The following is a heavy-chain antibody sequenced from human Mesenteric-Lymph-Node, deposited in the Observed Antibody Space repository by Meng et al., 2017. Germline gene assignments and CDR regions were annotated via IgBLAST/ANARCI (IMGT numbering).Heavy chain of an antibody. J-gene: IGHJ4*02. Sequence: QVQLVESGGGVVHLGRFLRFSGAASGFTFSSYGFHWVRQAPGKGLEWVAVIWYDGSKKYYADSVKGRFTISRDDSRNTLYQQMNSLRAEDTAVYYCARDLGDYGSGSSYFDYWGQGTLVTVSS. CDR1: GFTFSSYG. CDR2: IWYDGSKK. D-gene: IGHD3-10*01. CDR3: ARDLGDYGSGSSYFDY. V-gene: IGHV3-33*01.